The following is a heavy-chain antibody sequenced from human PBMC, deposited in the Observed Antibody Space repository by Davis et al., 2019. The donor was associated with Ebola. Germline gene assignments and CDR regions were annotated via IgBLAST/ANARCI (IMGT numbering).Heavy chain of an antibody. J-gene: IGHJ4*02. CDR3: ARGRWLQFHFFDY. V-gene: IGHV4-39*01. CDR2: FYYSGST. CDR1: GGSISNSNYY. D-gene: IGHD5-24*01. Sequence: MPSETLSLTCTVSGGSISNSNYYWAWIRQPPGKGLEWIGSFYYSGSTYYNPSLKSRVTISVDTSKSQLSLKLRSVAAADTAVYYCARGRWLQFHFFDYWGQGTLVTVSS.